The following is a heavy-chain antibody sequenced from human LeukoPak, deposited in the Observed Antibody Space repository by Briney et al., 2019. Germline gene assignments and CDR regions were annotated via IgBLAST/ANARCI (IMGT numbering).Heavy chain of an antibody. D-gene: IGHD3-10*01. Sequence: GESLKISCKGSGHSFTSYWIGWVRQMPGKGLEWMGIIYPGDSDTRYSPSFQGQVTISADKSISTAYLQWSSLKASDTAMYYCATMVRGVMVDFDYWGQGTLVTVSS. J-gene: IGHJ4*02. CDR3: ATMVRGVMVDFDY. CDR2: IYPGDSDT. V-gene: IGHV5-51*01. CDR1: GHSFTSYW.